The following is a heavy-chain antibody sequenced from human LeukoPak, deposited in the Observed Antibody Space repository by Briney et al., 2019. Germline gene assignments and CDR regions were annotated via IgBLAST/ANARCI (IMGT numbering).Heavy chain of an antibody. D-gene: IGHD3-10*01. Sequence: GSLRLSCAASGFTFSSYAMSWVRQAPGKGLEWSGKIYYGGSTKYNPSLKSRVTISVDTSKNQFSLKLSSVTAADTAVYYCARVFSLSGYYGSGSYYIDYWGQGTLVTVSS. CDR2: IYYGGST. V-gene: IGHV4-59*01. CDR1: GFTFSSYA. CDR3: ARVFSLSGYYGSGSYYIDY. J-gene: IGHJ4*02.